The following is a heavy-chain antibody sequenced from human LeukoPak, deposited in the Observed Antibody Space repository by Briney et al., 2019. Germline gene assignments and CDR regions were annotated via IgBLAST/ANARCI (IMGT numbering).Heavy chain of an antibody. D-gene: IGHD3-22*01. Sequence: GGSLRLSCAASGFTFSSYSMNWVRQAPGKGLEWVSYISSSSSTIYYADSVKGRFTISRDNAKNSLYLQMNSLRAEDTAVYYCARDQYYYDSSGYYSLNWFDPWGQGTLVTVSS. J-gene: IGHJ5*02. CDR2: ISSSSSTI. V-gene: IGHV3-48*04. CDR1: GFTFSSYS. CDR3: ARDQYYYDSSGYYSLNWFDP.